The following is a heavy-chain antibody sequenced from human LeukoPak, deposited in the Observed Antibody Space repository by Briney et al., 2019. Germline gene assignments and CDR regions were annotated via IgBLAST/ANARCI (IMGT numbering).Heavy chain of an antibody. CDR2: IIPILGIA. CDR1: GGTFSSYA. CDR3: ARDTAIGRITMIVVALPRGDYYGMDV. V-gene: IGHV1-69*04. Sequence: ASVKVSCKASGGTFSSYAISWVRQAPGQGLEWMGRIIPILGIANYAQKFQGRVTITADKSTSTAYMELSSLRSEDTAVYYCARDTAIGRITMIVVALPRGDYYGMDVWGQGTTVTVSS. D-gene: IGHD3-22*01. J-gene: IGHJ6*02.